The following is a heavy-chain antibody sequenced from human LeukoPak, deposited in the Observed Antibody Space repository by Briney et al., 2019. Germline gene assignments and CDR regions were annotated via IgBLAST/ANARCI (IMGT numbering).Heavy chain of an antibody. CDR3: VRDHCSGGSCPSFDY. Sequence: ASVKVSCKPSGYTFTNYGISWVRQAPGQGLEWMGWIGAYNGDTNYAQKLQGRVTMTTDTSTSTAYVELRSLRSDDTAVYYCVRDHCSGGSCPSFDYWGQGTLVTVSS. CDR1: GYTFTNYG. CDR2: IGAYNGDT. D-gene: IGHD2-15*01. J-gene: IGHJ4*02. V-gene: IGHV1-18*01.